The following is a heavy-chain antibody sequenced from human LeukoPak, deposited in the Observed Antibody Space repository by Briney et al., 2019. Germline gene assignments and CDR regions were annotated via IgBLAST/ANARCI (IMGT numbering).Heavy chain of an antibody. CDR2: IIPIFGTA. CDR3: ARLRESSNYHRTNNWFDP. CDR1: GGTFSSYA. Sequence: SVTVSCKASGGTFSSYAISWVRQAPGQGLEWMGGIIPIFGTANYAQKFQGRVTITADESTSTAYMELSSLRSEDTAVYYCARLRESSNYHRTNNWFDPWGQGTLGTVSS. J-gene: IGHJ5*02. V-gene: IGHV1-69*13. D-gene: IGHD4-11*01.